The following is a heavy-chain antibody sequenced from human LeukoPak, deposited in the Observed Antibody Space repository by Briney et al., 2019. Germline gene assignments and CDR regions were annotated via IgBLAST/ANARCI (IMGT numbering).Heavy chain of an antibody. J-gene: IGHJ4*02. D-gene: IGHD3-9*01. CDR3: AKSNLIDTYYDILTGYHPFDY. CDR1: GFTFSSYG. CDR2: IRYDGSNK. V-gene: IGHV3-30*02. Sequence: GGSLRLSCAASGFTFSSYGMHWVRQAPGKGLEWVAFIRYDGSNKYYADSVKGRFIISRDNSKNTLYLQMNSLRAEDTAVYYCAKSNLIDTYYDILTGYHPFDYWGQGTLVTVSS.